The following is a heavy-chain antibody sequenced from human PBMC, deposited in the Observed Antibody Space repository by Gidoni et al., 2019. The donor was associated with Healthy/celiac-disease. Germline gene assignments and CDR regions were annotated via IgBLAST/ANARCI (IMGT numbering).Heavy chain of an antibody. D-gene: IGHD2-15*01. V-gene: IGHV3-48*04. Sequence: EVQLVESGGGLVQPGGSLRLSCAASGLPFSSYSMNCVRHAPGKGLELVSYYSSSSSTIYYADSVKGRFTISRDNAKNSLYLQMNSLRAEDTAVYYCARESTSDIVVVVAGYFDYWGQGTLVTVSS. CDR1: GLPFSSYS. CDR2: YSSSSSTI. CDR3: ARESTSDIVVVVAGYFDY. J-gene: IGHJ4*02.